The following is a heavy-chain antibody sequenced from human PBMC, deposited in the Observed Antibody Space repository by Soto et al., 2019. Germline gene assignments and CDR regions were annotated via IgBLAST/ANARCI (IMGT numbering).Heavy chain of an antibody. CDR2: ISFYNGDP. CDR1: GYSFTSYG. CDR3: ARVDDSSGYSAAWVSDY. V-gene: IGHV1-18*01. Sequence: ASVKVSCKASGYSFTSYGISWVRQAPGQGLQWMGWISFYNGDPNYAQKFQGRVTMTTDTSTRTAYMELRSLRSDDTAVYYCARVDDSSGYSAAWVSDYWGQGTMVTVPS. J-gene: IGHJ4*02. D-gene: IGHD3-22*01.